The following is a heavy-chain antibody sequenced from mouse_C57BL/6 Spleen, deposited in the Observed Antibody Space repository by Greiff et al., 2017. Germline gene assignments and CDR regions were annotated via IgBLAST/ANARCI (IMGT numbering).Heavy chain of an antibody. Sequence: EVQLQQSGPGLVKPSQSLSLTCSVTGYSITSGYYWNWIRQFPGNKLEWMGYISYDGSNNYNPSLKNRISITRDTSKNQFFLKLNSVTTEDTATYYCARDYYSNFHYYAMDYWGQGTSVTVSS. CDR1: GYSITSGYY. V-gene: IGHV3-6*01. CDR2: ISYDGSN. CDR3: ARDYYSNFHYYAMDY. D-gene: IGHD2-5*01. J-gene: IGHJ4*01.